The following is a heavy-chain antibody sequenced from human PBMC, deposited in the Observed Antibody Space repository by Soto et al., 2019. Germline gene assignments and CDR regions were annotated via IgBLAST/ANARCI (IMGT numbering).Heavy chain of an antibody. D-gene: IGHD2-21*02. J-gene: IGHJ6*02. CDR3: ASSRGDMVTVYVMDV. CDR1: GYTLTELS. V-gene: IGHV1-24*01. CDR2: FDPEDGET. Sequence: GASVKVSCKVSGYTLTELSMHWVRQAPGKGLEWMGGFDPEDGETIYAQKFQDRVTMTEDTSTDTAYMELSSLRSQDRALYYCASSRGDMVTVYVMDVWGRGSSVTVSS.